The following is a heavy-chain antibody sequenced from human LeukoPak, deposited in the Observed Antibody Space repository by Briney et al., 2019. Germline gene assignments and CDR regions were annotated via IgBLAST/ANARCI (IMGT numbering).Heavy chain of an antibody. J-gene: IGHJ3*02. V-gene: IGHV3-21*01. CDR1: GFTFSSYS. CDR2: ISSSSSYI. Sequence: PGGSLRPSCAASGFTFSSYSMNWVRQAPGKGLEWVSSISSSSSYIYYADSVKGRFTISRDNAKNSLYLQMNSLRAEDTAVYYCARVAGNIVVVTANDAFDIWGQGTMVTVSS. CDR3: ARVAGNIVVVTANDAFDI. D-gene: IGHD2-21*02.